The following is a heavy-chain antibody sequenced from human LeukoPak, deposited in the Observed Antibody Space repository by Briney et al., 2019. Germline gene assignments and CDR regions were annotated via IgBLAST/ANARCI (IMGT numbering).Heavy chain of an antibody. J-gene: IGHJ4*02. CDR3: ARGSYYGSGSHPGV. V-gene: IGHV3-74*01. D-gene: IGHD3-10*01. CDR2: INGDGSSV. Sequence: GGSLRLSCAASEFTFSSYWMHWVRQAPGKGLVWVSRINGDGSSVSYADSVKGRFTISRDNAKNTLYLQMNSLRAEDTAIYYCARGSYYGSGSHPGVWGQGTLVTVSS. CDR1: EFTFSSYW.